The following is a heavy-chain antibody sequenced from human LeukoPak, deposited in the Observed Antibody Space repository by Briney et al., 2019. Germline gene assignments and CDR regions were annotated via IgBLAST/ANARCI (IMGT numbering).Heavy chain of an antibody. CDR1: GFTFSSYA. J-gene: IGHJ1*01. CDR2: ISGSGGST. Sequence: PGGSLRLSCAASGFTFSSYAMSWVRQAPGKGLEWVSAISGSGGSTCYADSVKGRFTISRDNSKNTLYLQMNSLRAEDTAVYYCAKDRPRITIFGVVSEYFQHWGQGTLVTVSS. D-gene: IGHD3-3*01. CDR3: AKDRPRITIFGVVSEYFQH. V-gene: IGHV3-23*01.